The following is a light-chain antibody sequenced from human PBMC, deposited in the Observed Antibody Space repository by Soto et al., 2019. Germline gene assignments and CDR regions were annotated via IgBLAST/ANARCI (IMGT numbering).Light chain of an antibody. J-gene: IGKJ1*01. CDR2: GAS. V-gene: IGKV3-15*01. Sequence: EVGMTQSPATVSVSTGERATLSCRASQSVSSNLAWYQQKPGQAPRLLIYGASTRATGIPARFSGSGSGTEFTLTISSLQSEDFAVYYCQQYNNWPPWTFGQGTKVDIK. CDR3: QQYNNWPPWT. CDR1: QSVSSN.